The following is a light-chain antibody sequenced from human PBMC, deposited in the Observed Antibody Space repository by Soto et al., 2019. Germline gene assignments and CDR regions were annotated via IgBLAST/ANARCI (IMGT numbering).Light chain of an antibody. V-gene: IGLV2-23*02. CDR3: CSYSYTSTYV. CDR1: SSDVGNYNL. J-gene: IGLJ1*01. Sequence: QSVLTQPASVSGSPGQSITISCTGTSSDVGNYNLVSWYQQHPGKAPKLMIYEVSKRPSGVSNRFSGSKSGNTASLTISGLQAEDEADYYCCSYSYTSTYVFGTGTKVTVL. CDR2: EVS.